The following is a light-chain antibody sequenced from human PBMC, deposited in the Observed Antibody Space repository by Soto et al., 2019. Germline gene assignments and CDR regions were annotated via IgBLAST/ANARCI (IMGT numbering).Light chain of an antibody. V-gene: IGKV2-28*01. CDR2: LGS. J-gene: IGKJ1*01. CDR1: QSLLHVNGYNY. CDR3: MQALQTPPT. Sequence: DIVMTQSPLSLSVTPGESASISCRSSQSLLHVNGYNYLDWYLQKPGQSPQLLIYLGSNRASGVPDRFSGSGSGTDFTLKISRVEAEDVGVYYCMQALQTPPTFGQVTKVEIK.